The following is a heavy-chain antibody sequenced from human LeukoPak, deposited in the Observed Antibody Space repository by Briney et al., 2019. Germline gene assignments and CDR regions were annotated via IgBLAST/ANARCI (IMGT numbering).Heavy chain of an antibody. CDR3: ARASYYYDSSGYYAFDY. CDR2: INPWGST. V-gene: IGHV4-34*01. CDR1: CGPFSGYY. D-gene: IGHD3-22*01. Sequence: SETLALTCAVYCGPFSGYYWRWIRQPPGKGLEWIGEINPWGSTNYKPSLKSRVTISVDTSKNQIPLKLSSVTAADTAVYYCARASYYYDSSGYYAFDYWGQGTLVTVSS. J-gene: IGHJ4*02.